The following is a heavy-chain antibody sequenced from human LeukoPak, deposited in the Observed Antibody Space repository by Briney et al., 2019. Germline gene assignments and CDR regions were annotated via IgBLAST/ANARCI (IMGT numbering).Heavy chain of an antibody. D-gene: IGHD2-8*02. CDR2: IIPLVDVT. J-gene: IGHJ6*02. V-gene: IGHV1-69*04. CDR1: GDSFGRYA. Sequence: SVKVSCKASGDSFGRYAISWVRQAPGQGLEWMGRIIPLVDVTNYAQKFQGKVTITADRFTSTAYMELTSLISDDTAVYFCARDMSPPGVLVTSDYGMDLWGRGTTVTVSS. CDR3: ARDMSPPGVLVTSDYGMDL.